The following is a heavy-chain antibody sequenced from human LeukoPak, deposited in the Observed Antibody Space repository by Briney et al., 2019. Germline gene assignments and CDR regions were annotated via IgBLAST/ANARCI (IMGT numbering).Heavy chain of an antibody. CDR1: GFTFSNYD. CDR2: IGPGGDR. V-gene: IGHV3-13*01. Sequence: GGSLRLSCAASGFTFSNYDIHWARQVTGNRLEWVSSIGPGGDRYYSGYVKGRFTISRGNAKNSLYLQMNSLGAGDTAVYYCARYSSNSLDYWGQGTLVTVSS. D-gene: IGHD6-13*01. CDR3: ARYSSNSLDY. J-gene: IGHJ4*02.